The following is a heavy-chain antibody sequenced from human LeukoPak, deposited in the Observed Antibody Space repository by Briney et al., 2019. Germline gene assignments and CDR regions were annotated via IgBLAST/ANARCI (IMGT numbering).Heavy chain of an antibody. CDR1: GGSISSYY. Sequence: SETLSLTCTVSGGSISSYYWSWIRQPPGKGLEWIGYIYYSVSTNYNPSLKSRVTISVDTSKNQFSLKLSSVTAADTAVYCCARDRRASSSGWFHDAFDIWGQGTMVTVSS. D-gene: IGHD6-19*01. J-gene: IGHJ3*02. V-gene: IGHV4-59*01. CDR3: ARDRRASSSGWFHDAFDI. CDR2: IYYSVST.